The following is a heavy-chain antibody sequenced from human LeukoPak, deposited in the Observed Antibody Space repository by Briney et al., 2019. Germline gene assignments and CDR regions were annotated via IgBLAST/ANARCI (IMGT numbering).Heavy chain of an antibody. V-gene: IGHV3-15*03. Sequence: GGSLRLFCEGSGFTFSDAWMNWVRQAPGKGLDCVGRMKRRGSGGTTDYAAPVKGRFTISRDDAKNTVYLQMNSLEIEDTALYYCSRGLHDYGDSNYSFDQWDRGTQVTVSS. D-gene: IGHD4-17*01. CDR1: GFTFSDAW. J-gene: IGHJ4*02. CDR2: MKRRGSGGTT. CDR3: SRGLHDYGDSNYSFDQ.